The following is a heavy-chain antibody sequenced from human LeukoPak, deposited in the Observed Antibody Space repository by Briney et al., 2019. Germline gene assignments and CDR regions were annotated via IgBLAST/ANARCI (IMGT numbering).Heavy chain of an antibody. CDR2: INTGNGNT. CDR3: ARPVDTAFDAFDI. CDR1: GYTFTSYA. J-gene: IGHJ3*02. D-gene: IGHD5-18*01. Sequence: ASVKASCKASGYTFTSYALHWVRQAPGQRLEWMGWINTGNGNTKYSQKFQGRVTITRDTSANIAHMDLSSLRSEDTAVYYCARPVDTAFDAFDIWGQGTMVTVSS. V-gene: IGHV1-3*04.